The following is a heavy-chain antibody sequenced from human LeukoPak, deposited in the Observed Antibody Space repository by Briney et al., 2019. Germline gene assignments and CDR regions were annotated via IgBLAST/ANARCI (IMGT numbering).Heavy chain of an antibody. CDR2: ISGSGGST. CDR1: GFTFSSYA. V-gene: IGHV3-23*01. J-gene: IGHJ4*02. Sequence: GGSLRLSCSASGFTFSSYAMSWVRQAPGKGLECVSSISGSGGSTSNADSVKGRFTISRDNSKNTLYLQMNSLRAEDTAVYYCAKAGYSSSWPLDYWGQGTQVTVSS. CDR3: AKAGYSSSWPLDY. D-gene: IGHD6-13*01.